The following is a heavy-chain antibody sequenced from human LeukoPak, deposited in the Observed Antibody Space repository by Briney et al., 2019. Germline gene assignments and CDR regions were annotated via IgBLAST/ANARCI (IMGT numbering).Heavy chain of an antibody. J-gene: IGHJ4*02. CDR1: GFTFDDYA. V-gene: IGHV3-9*01. Sequence: PGRSLRLSCAASGFTFDDYAMHWVRQAPGKGLEWVSGIGWNSGGIVYADSVKGRFTISRDNAKNSLYLQMNSLRAEDTALYYCAKDGYSSGWYYFDYWGQGTLVTVSS. CDR2: IGWNSGGI. D-gene: IGHD6-19*01. CDR3: AKDGYSSGWYYFDY.